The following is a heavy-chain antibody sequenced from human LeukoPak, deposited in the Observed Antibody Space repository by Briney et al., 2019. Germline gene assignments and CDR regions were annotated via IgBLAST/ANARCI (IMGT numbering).Heavy chain of an antibody. CDR3: ARNPPYCTSTSCYNDY. CDR2: INPNSGAT. D-gene: IGHD2-2*02. J-gene: IGHJ4*02. Sequence: ASVKVSCKASGYTFTIYYMHWVRQAPGQGLEWMGWINPNSGATSYAQRFQGRVTMTRDTSISTAYMELCGLTSDDSAVYYCARNPPYCTSTSCYNDYWGQGTLVTVSS. V-gene: IGHV1-2*02. CDR1: GYTFTIYY.